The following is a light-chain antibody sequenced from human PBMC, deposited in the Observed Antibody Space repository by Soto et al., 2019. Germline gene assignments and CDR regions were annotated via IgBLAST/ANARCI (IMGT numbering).Light chain of an antibody. V-gene: IGLV2-8*01. CDR1: SSDVGGYDY. CDR3: SSYAGSNNFV. J-gene: IGLJ1*01. Sequence: LTQPPSASVSPGQSVTISCTGTSSDVGGYDYVSWYQQHPGKAPKLMIYEVTKRPSGVPDRFSGSKSGNTASLTVSGLQAEDEADYYCSSYAGSNNFVFGTGTKVTAL. CDR2: EVT.